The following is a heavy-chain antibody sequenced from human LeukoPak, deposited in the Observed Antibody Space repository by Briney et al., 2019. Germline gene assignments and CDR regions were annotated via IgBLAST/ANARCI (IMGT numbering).Heavy chain of an antibody. D-gene: IGHD2/OR15-2a*01. CDR1: GGSIGSGYYY. CDR2: IYTSGST. Sequence: SETLSLTCTVSGGSIGSGYYYWTWIRQPAGKGLEWIGRIYTSGSTHYNPSLKSRVSISIDTSENQFSLNLSSVTAAETAVYYCARGEETHYFYYFYMDGWGKGTTVTVPS. V-gene: IGHV4-61*02. J-gene: IGHJ6*03. CDR3: ARGEETHYFYYFYMDG.